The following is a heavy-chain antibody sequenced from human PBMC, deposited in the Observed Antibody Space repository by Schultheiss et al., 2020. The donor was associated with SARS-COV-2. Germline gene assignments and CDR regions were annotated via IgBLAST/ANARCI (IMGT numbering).Heavy chain of an antibody. CDR2: IYYSGST. Sequence: SETLSLTCAVSGYSISSGYYWGWIRQPPGKGLEWIGSIYYSGSTYYNPSLKSRVTISVDTSKNQFSLKLSSVTAADTAVYYCARDLRYSSSWLTYYYYGMDVWGQGTTVTVSS. V-gene: IGHV4-38-2*02. CDR3: ARDLRYSSSWLTYYYYGMDV. D-gene: IGHD6-13*01. CDR1: GYSISSGYY. J-gene: IGHJ6*02.